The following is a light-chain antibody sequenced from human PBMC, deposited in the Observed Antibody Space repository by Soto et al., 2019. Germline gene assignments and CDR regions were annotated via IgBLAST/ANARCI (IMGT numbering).Light chain of an antibody. J-gene: IGKJ2*01. CDR2: DAS. CDR3: QQVYSFPHT. CDR1: QSISRS. V-gene: IGKV1-5*01. Sequence: DIQMTQSPSTLSASVGDRVTITCRASQSISRSLAWYQHQPGKAPKLLIYDASSLESGVPSRFSGIGSGTEFTLSISSLQPEDFGTYYCQQVYSFPHTFGQGTKLEV.